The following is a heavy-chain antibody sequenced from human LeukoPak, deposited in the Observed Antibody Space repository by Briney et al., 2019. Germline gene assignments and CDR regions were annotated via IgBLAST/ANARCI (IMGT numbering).Heavy chain of an antibody. CDR2: ISSNGGST. Sequence: PGGSLRLSCAASGFTFSSYAMHWVRQPPGKGLEYVSAISSNGGSTYYANSVKGRFTISRDNSKNTLYLQMGSLRPEDMGVYYCASPGAYYWGQGTLVTVSS. CDR1: GFTFSSYA. V-gene: IGHV3-64*01. CDR3: ASPGAYY. J-gene: IGHJ4*02.